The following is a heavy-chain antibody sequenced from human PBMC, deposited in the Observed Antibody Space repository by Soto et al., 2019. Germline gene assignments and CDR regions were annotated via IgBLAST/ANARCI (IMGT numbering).Heavy chain of an antibody. CDR2: ISAYNGNT. J-gene: IGHJ4*02. Sequence: AAVKASSEAPGSTFNRTDMRWGRPAPGQEHEWMGWISAYNGNTNYAQKLQGRVTMTTDTSTSTAYMQLRSLRSDETAVYYCERDKMNVPDYCGQGTLVT. CDR1: GSTFNRTD. CDR3: ERDKMNVPDY. V-gene: IGHV1-18*01.